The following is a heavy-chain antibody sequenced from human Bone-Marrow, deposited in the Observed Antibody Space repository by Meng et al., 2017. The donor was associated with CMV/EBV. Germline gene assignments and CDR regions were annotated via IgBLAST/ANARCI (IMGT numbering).Heavy chain of an antibody. Sequence: GGSLRLSCAASGFTVSSNYMSWVRQAPGTGLEWVSVIYNTGSTYYANSVKGRFTISRDNSKNTLYLQMNSLRAEDTAVYYCARERTTAVNDAFDILGQGTMVTVSS. V-gene: IGHV3-53*01. CDR3: ARERTTAVNDAFDI. CDR1: GFTVSSNY. J-gene: IGHJ3*02. D-gene: IGHD1-7*01. CDR2: IYNTGST.